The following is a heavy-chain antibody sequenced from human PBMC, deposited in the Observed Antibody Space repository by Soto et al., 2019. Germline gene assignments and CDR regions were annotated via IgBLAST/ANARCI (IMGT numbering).Heavy chain of an antibody. CDR3: ARGSMVRGVKYNWFDP. J-gene: IGHJ5*02. D-gene: IGHD3-10*01. Sequence: SETLSLTCAVYGGSFSGYYWSWIRQPPGKGLEWIGEINHSGSTNYNPSLKSRVTISVDTSKNQFSLKLSSVTAADTAVYYCARGSMVRGVKYNWFDPWGQGTLVT. CDR2: INHSGST. CDR1: GGSFSGYY. V-gene: IGHV4-34*01.